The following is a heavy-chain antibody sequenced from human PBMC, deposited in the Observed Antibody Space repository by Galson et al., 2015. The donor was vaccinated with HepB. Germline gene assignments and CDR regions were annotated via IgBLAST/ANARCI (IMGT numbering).Heavy chain of an antibody. J-gene: IGHJ1*01. CDR1: GGTFSNDA. CDR3: ARSPFTRAIAVTAPGDFQH. Sequence: SVKVSCKASGGTFSNDAISWVRQAPGQGLEWMGGVLPLYGTTSSAQKFLGRLTITADESTGSAYMELSRLRSEDTAVYYCARSPFTRAIAVTAPGDFQHWGQGTLVTVSS. V-gene: IGHV1-69*13. CDR2: VLPLYGTT. D-gene: IGHD2-21*02.